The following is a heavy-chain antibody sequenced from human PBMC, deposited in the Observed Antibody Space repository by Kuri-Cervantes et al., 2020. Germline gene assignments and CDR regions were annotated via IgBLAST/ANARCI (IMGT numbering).Heavy chain of an antibody. V-gene: IGHV3-48*02. J-gene: IGHJ3*02. CDR1: GFTFSSYE. D-gene: IGHD5-18*01. CDR3: ARGPGYSYGWRDAFDI. CDR2: ISSSSSTI. Sequence: GGSLRLSCAASGFTFSSYEMNWVRQAPGKGLEWVSYISSSSSTIYYADSVKGRFTISRDNAKNSLYLQMNSLRDEDTAVYYCARGPGYSYGWRDAFDIWGQGTMVTVSS.